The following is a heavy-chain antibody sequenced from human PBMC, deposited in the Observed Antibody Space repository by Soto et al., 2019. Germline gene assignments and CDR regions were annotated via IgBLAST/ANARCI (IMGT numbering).Heavy chain of an antibody. V-gene: IGHV3-23*01. J-gene: IGHJ4*02. Sequence: GGSLRLSCAASGFTFSSYAMSWVRQAPGQGLEWVSAISGSGGSTYYAASVKGRFTISRDNSKNTLYLQMNSLRAEDTAVYYCAKEIRGYDPLGHRVDYWGQGTLVTVSS. D-gene: IGHD5-12*01. CDR1: GFTFSSYA. CDR2: ISGSGGST. CDR3: AKEIRGYDPLGHRVDY.